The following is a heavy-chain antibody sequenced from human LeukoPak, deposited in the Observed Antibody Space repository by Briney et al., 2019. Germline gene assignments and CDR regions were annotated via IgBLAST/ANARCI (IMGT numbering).Heavy chain of an antibody. D-gene: IGHD1-26*01. J-gene: IGHJ4*02. CDR2: INPSGGST. Sequence: ASVKVSCKASDYTFISYGISWVRQAPGQGLEWMGIINPSGGSTSYAQKFQGRVTMTRDMSTSTVYMELSSLRSEDTAVYYCARVVGATSFDYWGQGTLVTVSS. CDR1: DYTFISYG. CDR3: ARVVGATSFDY. V-gene: IGHV1-46*01.